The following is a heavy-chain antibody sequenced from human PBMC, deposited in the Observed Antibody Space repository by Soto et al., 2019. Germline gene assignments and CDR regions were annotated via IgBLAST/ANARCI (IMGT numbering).Heavy chain of an antibody. D-gene: IGHD6-19*01. CDR2: ISYDGTKT. J-gene: IGHJ4*02. CDR3: ATDRGTRRQWLIDPFDS. Sequence: QVQLVESGGGVVQPGRSLRVSCAASGFTFSIYAMHWVRQAPGTGLEWVAVISYDGTKTYYADSEKGRFTISRDNSKNTVYLQMNSLRDEDTAVYYCATDRGTRRQWLIDPFDSWGQGTLVTVSP. CDR1: GFTFSIYA. V-gene: IGHV3-30*03.